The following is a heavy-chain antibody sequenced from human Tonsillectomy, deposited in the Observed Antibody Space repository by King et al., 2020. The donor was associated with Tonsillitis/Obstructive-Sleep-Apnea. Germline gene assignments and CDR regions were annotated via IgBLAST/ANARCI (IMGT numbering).Heavy chain of an antibody. CDR3: ERDRVDRSGYPYYMDV. V-gene: IGHV3-7*04. CDR2: IKQDGSEK. CDR1: GFTFSNFW. Sequence: VQLVESGGGLVQPGGSLRLSCVASGFTFSNFWMTWVRQAPGKGLEWVANIKQDGSEKYYVDSVKGRFTISRDNAKNSLYLQMNSLRVEDMAVYFFERDRVDRSGYPYYMDVWGKGTTVTVSS. D-gene: IGHD6-19*01. J-gene: IGHJ6*03.